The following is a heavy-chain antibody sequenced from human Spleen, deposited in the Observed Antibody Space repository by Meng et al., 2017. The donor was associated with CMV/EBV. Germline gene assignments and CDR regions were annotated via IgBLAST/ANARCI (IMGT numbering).Heavy chain of an antibody. Sequence: WSISKWKSHWGWPPQPPGKGLGWIGTYYYSKNTLLHPSPKRRVPISVDTSKNQFSLKLTSVTAADTAVYYCARHKPSDYGDHRAFDYWGQGTLVTVSS. CDR1: WSISKWKSH. CDR3: ARHKPSDYGDHRAFDY. J-gene: IGHJ4*02. CDR2: YYYSKNT. D-gene: IGHD4-17*01. V-gene: IGHV4-39*01.